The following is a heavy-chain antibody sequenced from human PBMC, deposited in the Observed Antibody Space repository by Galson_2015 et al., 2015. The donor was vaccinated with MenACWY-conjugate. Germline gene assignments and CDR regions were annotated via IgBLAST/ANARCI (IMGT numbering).Heavy chain of an antibody. D-gene: IGHD6-19*01. CDR3: ARDVVVAGTHDYFDY. CDR2: IYSGGST. CDR1: GFTVSNYD. Sequence: SLRLSCAASGFTVSNYDMSWVRQAPGRGLEWFSIIYSGGSTYYADSVKGRFTISRDNTKNTLYLQMNSLRAEDTAVYYCARDVVVAGTHDYFDYWGQGTLVTVSS. J-gene: IGHJ4*02. V-gene: IGHV3-66*01.